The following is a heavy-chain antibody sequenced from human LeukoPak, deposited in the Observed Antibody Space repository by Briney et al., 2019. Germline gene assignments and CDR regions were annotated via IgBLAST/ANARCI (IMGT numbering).Heavy chain of an antibody. J-gene: IGHJ4*02. V-gene: IGHV3-30*18. CDR3: AKANTSGIVGAPVGY. CDR1: GFTFSSYG. Sequence: GRSLRLSCAASGFTFSSYGMHRVRQAPGKGLEWVAVISYDGSNKYYADSVKGRFTISRDNSRNTLYLQMNSLRAEGTAVYYCAKANTSGIVGAPVGYWGQGTLVTVSS. D-gene: IGHD1-26*01. CDR2: ISYDGSNK.